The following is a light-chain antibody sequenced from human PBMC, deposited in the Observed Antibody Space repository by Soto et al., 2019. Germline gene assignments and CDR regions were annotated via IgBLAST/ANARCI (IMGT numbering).Light chain of an antibody. Sequence: SVLSQPPSVCGAPGQRFTISCTGSVSNIGAGYEVLWYQQLPGTAPKLLIYGNSNRPSGVPDRFSGSKSGTSASLAITGLQAEDEADYYFQSFDNSLSGYVFGTGTE. CDR1: VSNIGAGYE. CDR3: QSFDNSLSGYV. J-gene: IGLJ1*01. CDR2: GNS. V-gene: IGLV1-40*01.